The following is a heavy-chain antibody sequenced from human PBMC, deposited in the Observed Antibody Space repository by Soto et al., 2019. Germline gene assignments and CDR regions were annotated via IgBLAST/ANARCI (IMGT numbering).Heavy chain of an antibody. J-gene: IGHJ2*01. CDR2: ISYDGSNK. CDR3: AKVAVTTDTWYFDL. D-gene: IGHD4-17*01. CDR1: GFTFSSYA. V-gene: IGHV3-30-3*01. Sequence: GGSLRLSCAASGFTFSSYAMHWVRQAPGKGLEWVAVISYDGSNKYYADSVKGRFTISRDNSKNTLYLQMNSLRAEDTAVYYCAKVAVTTDTWYFDLWGRGTLVTVSS.